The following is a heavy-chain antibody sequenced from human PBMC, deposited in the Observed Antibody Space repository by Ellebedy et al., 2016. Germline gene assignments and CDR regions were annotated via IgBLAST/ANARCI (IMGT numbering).Heavy chain of an antibody. V-gene: IGHV3-11*06. Sequence: GESLKISCAASGFTVSSNYMSWIRQAPGKGLEWVSYISSSSSYTNYADSVKGRFTISRDNAKNSLYLQMNSLRAEDTAVYYCARGQLRLGELSLAPFDYWGQGTLVTVSS. CDR2: ISSSSSYT. J-gene: IGHJ4*02. CDR3: ARGQLRLGELSLAPFDY. D-gene: IGHD3-16*02. CDR1: GFTVSSNY.